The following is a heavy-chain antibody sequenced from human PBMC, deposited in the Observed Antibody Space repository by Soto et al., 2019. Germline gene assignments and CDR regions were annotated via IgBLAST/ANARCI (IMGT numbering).Heavy chain of an antibody. CDR3: ARDLGYYDSSGYFDY. V-gene: IGHV3-11*01. CDR1: GFTFSDYY. D-gene: IGHD3-22*01. Sequence: QVQLVESGGGLVKPGGSLRLSCAASGFTFSDYYMSWIRQAPGKGLEWVSYISSSDSIYYADSVKGRFTISRDNAKNSLDLQTNSLRAEDTAVYYCARDLGYYDSSGYFDYWGQGTLVTVSS. CDR2: ISSSDSI. J-gene: IGHJ4*02.